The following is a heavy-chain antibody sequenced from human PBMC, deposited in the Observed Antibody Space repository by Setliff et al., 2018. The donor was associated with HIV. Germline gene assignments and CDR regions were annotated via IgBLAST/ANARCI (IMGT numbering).Heavy chain of an antibody. CDR3: ARDYYDSSGYYEFFQQ. Sequence: PSETLSLTCTVSGGSISSYYWSWIRQPPGKGLEWIGYIYYSGSTNYNPSLKSRVTISVDTSKNQFSLKLSSVTAADTAVYYCARDYYDSSGYYEFFQQWGQGTLVTVSS. CDR2: IYYSGST. J-gene: IGHJ1*01. CDR1: GGSISSYY. D-gene: IGHD3-22*01. V-gene: IGHV4-59*01.